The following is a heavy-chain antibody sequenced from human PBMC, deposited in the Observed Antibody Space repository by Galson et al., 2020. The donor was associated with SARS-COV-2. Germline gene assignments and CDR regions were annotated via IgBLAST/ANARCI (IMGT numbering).Heavy chain of an antibody. CDR2: LSYDGSNK. Sequence: GGSLRLSCAASAFTFSSYAMHCVRQAPGKGQEWVAVLSYDGSNKYYADSVKGRFTISRDNSKNTLYLQMNSLRAEDTAVYYCARDSEMVRGVNIDYYYYYMDVWGKGTTVTVSS. CDR3: ARDSEMVRGVNIDYYYYYMDV. CDR1: AFTFSSYA. V-gene: IGHV3-30*01. D-gene: IGHD3-10*01. J-gene: IGHJ6*03.